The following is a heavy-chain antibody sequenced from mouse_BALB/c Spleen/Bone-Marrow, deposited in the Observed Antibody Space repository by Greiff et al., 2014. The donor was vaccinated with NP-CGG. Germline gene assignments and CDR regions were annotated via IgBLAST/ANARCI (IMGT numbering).Heavy chain of an antibody. D-gene: IGHD2-14*01. Sequence: QVQLKESGAELVMPRASVKMSCKASGHTFTDYWMHWVKQRPGQGLEWIGAIDTSDSYTSYNQKFKGKATLTVDESSSTAYMQLSSLTSEDSAVYYCARSDYRFDPLPYWGQGTLVTVSA. V-gene: IGHV1-69*01. CDR2: IDTSDSYT. J-gene: IGHJ3*01. CDR1: GHTFTDYW. CDR3: ARSDYRFDPLPY.